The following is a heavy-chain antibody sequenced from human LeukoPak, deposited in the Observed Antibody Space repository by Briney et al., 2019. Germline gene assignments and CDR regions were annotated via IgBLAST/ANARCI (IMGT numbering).Heavy chain of an antibody. Sequence: GGSLRLSCAASGFTFSDYYMSWIRQAPGKGLEWVSYISSSGSTIYYADSVKGRFTISRDNSKNTLYLQMNSLRAEDTAVYYCARDLMWFPGDYYGMDVWGQGTTVTVSS. D-gene: IGHD2-21*01. CDR3: ARDLMWFPGDYYGMDV. CDR1: GFTFSDYY. V-gene: IGHV3-11*04. J-gene: IGHJ6*02. CDR2: ISSSGSTI.